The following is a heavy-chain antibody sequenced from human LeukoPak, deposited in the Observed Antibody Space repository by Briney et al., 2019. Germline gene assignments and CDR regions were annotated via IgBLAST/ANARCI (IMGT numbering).Heavy chain of an antibody. CDR1: GFTVSNTY. D-gene: IGHD3-22*01. V-gene: IGHV3-23*01. Sequence: PGAALRLSCAASGFTVSNTYMTWVRQAPGKGLEWVSAISGSGGSTYYADSVKGRFTISRDNSKNTLYLQMNSLRAEDTAVYYCAKGRTMTERGEFDYWGQGTLVTVSS. CDR2: ISGSGGST. CDR3: AKGRTMTERGEFDY. J-gene: IGHJ4*02.